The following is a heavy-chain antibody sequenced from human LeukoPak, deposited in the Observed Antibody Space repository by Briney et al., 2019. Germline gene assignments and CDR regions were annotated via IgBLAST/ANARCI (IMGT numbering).Heavy chain of an antibody. D-gene: IGHD5-18*01. CDR3: ARVEVLDTAMVSLLPDY. CDR1: GFTFSSYG. V-gene: IGHV4-38-2*01. J-gene: IGHJ4*02. CDR2: IYYSGST. Sequence: GTLRLSCAASGFTFSSYGISWVRQPPGKGLEWIGSIYYSGSTYYNPSLKSRVTISVDTSKNQFSLKLSSVTAADTAVYYCARVEVLDTAMVSLLPDYWGQGTLVTVSS.